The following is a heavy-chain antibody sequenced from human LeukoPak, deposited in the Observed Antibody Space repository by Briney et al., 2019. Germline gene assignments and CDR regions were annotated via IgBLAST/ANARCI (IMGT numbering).Heavy chain of an antibody. V-gene: IGHV4-59*08. J-gene: IGHJ5*02. D-gene: IGHD4-17*01. CDR1: GGSISSYY. CDR3: ARLGAYGDLNWFDP. Sequence: SETLSLTCTVSGGSISSYYWSWIRQPPGKGLEWIGYIYYSGSTNYNPSLKSRVTISVDTSKNQFSLKLSSVTAADTAVYYCARLGAYGDLNWFDPWGQGTLVTVSS. CDR2: IYYSGST.